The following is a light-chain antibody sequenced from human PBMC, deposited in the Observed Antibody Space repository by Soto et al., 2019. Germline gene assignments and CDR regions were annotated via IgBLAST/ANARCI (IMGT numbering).Light chain of an antibody. CDR2: KAS. CDR3: QQYNRYWT. CDR1: QSISSW. V-gene: IGKV1-5*03. J-gene: IGKJ1*01. Sequence: EIQMTQSPSTLSASVGDRVTITCRASQSISSWLAWYQQKPGKAPKLLIYKASSLKSGVPSRFSGSGSGTEFTLTISSLQPDDFATYYCQQYNRYWTFGQGTKVEIK.